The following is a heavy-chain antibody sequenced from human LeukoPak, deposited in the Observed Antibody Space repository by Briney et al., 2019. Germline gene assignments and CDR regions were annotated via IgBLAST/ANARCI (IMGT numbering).Heavy chain of an antibody. CDR2: IWYDGSNK. J-gene: IGHJ4*02. D-gene: IGHD3-10*01. V-gene: IGHV3-33*08. Sequence: PGRSLRLSCAASGFTFDDYAMHRVRQAPGKGLEWVAVIWYDGSNKYYADSVKGRFTISRDNSKNTLYLQMNSLRAEDTAVYYCARDRGVAMTYFDYWGQGTLVTVSS. CDR1: GFTFDDYA. CDR3: ARDRGVAMTYFDY.